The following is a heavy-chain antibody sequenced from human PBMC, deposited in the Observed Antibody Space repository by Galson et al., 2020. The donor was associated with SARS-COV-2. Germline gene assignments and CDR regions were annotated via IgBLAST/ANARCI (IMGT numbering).Heavy chain of an antibody. CDR1: GDSISSGSFY. J-gene: IGHJ5*02. CDR3: ARCPVPEWFDP. CDR2: FYYDGST. Sequence: SETLSLTCSLSGDSISSGSFYWAWIRLAPGKGLEWIGFFYYDGSTYYNPSLRSRVTISGDTSKNQFFLQLHSMTAADTAMYYCARCPVPEWFDPWGQGALVTVSS. D-gene: IGHD3-10*01. V-gene: IGHV4-39*07.